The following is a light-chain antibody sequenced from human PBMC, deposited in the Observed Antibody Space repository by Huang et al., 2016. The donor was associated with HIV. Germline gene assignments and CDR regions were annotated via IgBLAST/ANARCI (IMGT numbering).Light chain of an antibody. CDR2: GAS. J-gene: IGKJ2*01. CDR3: QQYGTSPYT. Sequence: EVVLTQSPDTLSSSPGERVTVSCRASQSLSRRYIAWYQPRPGQAPRLLIYGASTRATDIPDRCSGAGSGTDFTLTINSLEHADFAMYYCQQYGTSPYTFGQGTNLEIK. V-gene: IGKV3-20*01. CDR1: QSLSRRY.